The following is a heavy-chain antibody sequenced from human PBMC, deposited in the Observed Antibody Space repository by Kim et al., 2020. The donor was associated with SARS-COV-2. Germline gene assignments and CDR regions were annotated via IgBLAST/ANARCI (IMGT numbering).Heavy chain of an antibody. V-gene: IGHV3-21*01. Sequence: GGSLRLSCLASGFAFTDYHMIWVRQAPGRGLEWVASISNSSTYIYSAASVKGRFTISRDNTKNSLYLQMDSLRAEDTALYSCARGKTDYFYSSNGYYYPDDWGQGTLVTVSS. CDR1: GFAFTDYH. CDR2: ISNSSTYI. D-gene: IGHD3-22*01. CDR3: ARGKTDYFYSSNGYYYPDD. J-gene: IGHJ4*02.